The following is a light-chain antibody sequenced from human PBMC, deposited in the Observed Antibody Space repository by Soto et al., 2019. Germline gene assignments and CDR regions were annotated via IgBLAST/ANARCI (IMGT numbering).Light chain of an antibody. CDR2: DVS. V-gene: IGLV2-14*01. Sequence: QSVLTQPASVSGSPGQSITISCTGTSSDVGGYNYVSWHQQHPGKVPKLMIYDVSYRPSGVSNRFSGSKSGNTASLTISGLQAEDEADYYRSSYTTSSTYVFGTGTKVTVL. CDR1: SSDVGGYNY. CDR3: SSYTTSSTYV. J-gene: IGLJ1*01.